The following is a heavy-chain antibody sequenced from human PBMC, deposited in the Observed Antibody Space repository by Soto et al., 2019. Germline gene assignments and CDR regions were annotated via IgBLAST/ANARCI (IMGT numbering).Heavy chain of an antibody. D-gene: IGHD2-2*01. CDR3: ARLGYCSSVTCKYYFYYYGMDV. J-gene: IGHJ6*02. CDR1: GFSFSSYT. CDR2: ISGRGTTT. Sequence: GGSLRLSCEASGFSFSSYTMNWVRQAPGKGLEWVSFISGRGTTTYYADSVKGRFTVSRDNAKNSLYLEVTSLRDEDTAVYYCARLGYCSSVTCKYYFYYYGMDVWGQGTTVTVSS. V-gene: IGHV3-48*02.